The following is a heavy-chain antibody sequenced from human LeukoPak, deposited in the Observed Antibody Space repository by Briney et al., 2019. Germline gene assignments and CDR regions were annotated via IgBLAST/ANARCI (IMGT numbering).Heavy chain of an antibody. CDR1: GGSINNYY. V-gene: IGHV4-4*07. D-gene: IGHD6-6*01. Sequence: SETLSLTCTVSGGSINNYYWSWIRQPAGKALEGIGHIYSDGRTNYNPSLQSRVTMSVDTSSSHLSLVLTSVTAADTAVYYCARDRLGSSSPTYFYYYMDVWGRGTTVIVSS. CDR2: IYSDGRT. CDR3: ARDRLGSSSPTYFYYYMDV. J-gene: IGHJ6*03.